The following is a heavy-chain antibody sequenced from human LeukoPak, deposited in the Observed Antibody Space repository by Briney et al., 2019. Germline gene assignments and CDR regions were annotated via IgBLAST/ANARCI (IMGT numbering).Heavy chain of an antibody. V-gene: IGHV4-59*01. Sequence: RQPPXKGVEWIGYIYYSGSTNYNPSLKSRVTISVDTSKNQFSLKLSSVTAADTAVYYCAMNYYFDYWGQGTLVTVSS. J-gene: IGHJ4*02. CDR3: AMNYYFDY. D-gene: IGHD1-7*01. CDR2: IYYSGST.